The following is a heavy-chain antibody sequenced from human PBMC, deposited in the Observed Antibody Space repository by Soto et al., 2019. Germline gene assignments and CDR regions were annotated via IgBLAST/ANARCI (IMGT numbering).Heavy chain of an antibody. D-gene: IGHD1-26*01. CDR1: GFTFSSYA. Sequence: PGGSLRLSCAASGFTFSSYAMHWVRQAPGKGLEWVAVISYDGSNKYYADSVKGRFTISRDNSKNTLYLQMNSLRAEGTAVYYCARGAVGYWGQGTLVTVSS. V-gene: IGHV3-30-3*01. CDR2: ISYDGSNK. J-gene: IGHJ4*02. CDR3: ARGAVGY.